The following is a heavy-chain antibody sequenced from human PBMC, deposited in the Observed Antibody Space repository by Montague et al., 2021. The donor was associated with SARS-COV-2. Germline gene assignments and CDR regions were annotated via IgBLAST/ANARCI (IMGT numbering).Heavy chain of an antibody. CDR2: ISYDGTNE. V-gene: IGHV3-30*04. J-gene: IGHJ4*02. Sequence: SLRLSCAASGFTFSSYAMHWVRQAPGKGLEWVAVISYDGTNEYYADSVKGRFTISRDNSKNTLYLQMNSLRAEDTAVYYCARAGITAAGKDFDYWGQGTLVTVSS. CDR3: ARAGITAAGKDFDY. CDR1: GFTFSSYA. D-gene: IGHD6-13*01.